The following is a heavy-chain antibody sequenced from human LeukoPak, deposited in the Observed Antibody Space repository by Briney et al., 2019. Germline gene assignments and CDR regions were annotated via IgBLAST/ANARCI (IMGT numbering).Heavy chain of an antibody. D-gene: IGHD3-3*01. J-gene: IGHJ4*02. V-gene: IGHV1-24*01. CDR1: GYTLTELS. Sequence: ASVTVSCKVSGYTLTELSMHWVRQAPGKGLEWMGGFDPEYGETIYAQKFQGRVTMTEDTSTDTAYMELSSLRSEDTAVYYCATPRNTYDFWTGYTYWGQGTLVTVSS. CDR2: FDPEYGET. CDR3: ATPRNTYDFWTGYTY.